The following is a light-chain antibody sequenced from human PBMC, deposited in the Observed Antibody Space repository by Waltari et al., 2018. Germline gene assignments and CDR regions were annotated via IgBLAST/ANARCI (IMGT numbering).Light chain of an antibody. V-gene: IGKV4-1*01. J-gene: IGKJ3*01. Sequence: DIVMTQSPDSLGVSLGERATINCKSSQTDLFKSNDKNYLAWYQQNTEQPPKLLIYWASTREAAVPDRFSGSGSGTDFTLTISALQAEDVAVYYCQQYYTSPFTFGPGTIVDLK. CDR3: QQYYTSPFT. CDR1: QTDLFKSNDKNY. CDR2: WAS.